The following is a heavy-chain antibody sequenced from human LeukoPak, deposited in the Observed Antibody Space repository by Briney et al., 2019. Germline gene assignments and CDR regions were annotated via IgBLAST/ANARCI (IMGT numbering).Heavy chain of an antibody. CDR2: INPSGGST. D-gene: IGHD2-15*01. Sequence: ASVKASCKASGYTFTSYYMHWVRQAPGQGLEWMGIINPSGGSTSYAQKFQGRVTMTRDTSTSTVHMELSSLRSEDTAVYYCARPIPSLPRDGYCSGGSCYSDYYYGMDVWGQGTTVTVSS. CDR1: GYTFTSYY. J-gene: IGHJ6*02. V-gene: IGHV1-46*01. CDR3: ARPIPSLPRDGYCSGGSCYSDYYYGMDV.